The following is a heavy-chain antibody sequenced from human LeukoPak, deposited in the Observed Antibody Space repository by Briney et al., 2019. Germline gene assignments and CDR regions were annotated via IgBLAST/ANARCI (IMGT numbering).Heavy chain of an antibody. CDR2: VYYSGST. CDR1: SGSIRSYY. D-gene: IGHD6-19*01. CDR3: EKDLDSSG. Sequence: SETLSLTCTVSSGSIRSYYWSWIRQPPGKGLEWIGYVYYSGSTDYNPSLKSRVTISVDTSKNQFSLNLTSVTAADTAVYYCEKDLDSSGWGQGTLVTVSS. V-gene: IGHV4-59*12. J-gene: IGHJ4*02.